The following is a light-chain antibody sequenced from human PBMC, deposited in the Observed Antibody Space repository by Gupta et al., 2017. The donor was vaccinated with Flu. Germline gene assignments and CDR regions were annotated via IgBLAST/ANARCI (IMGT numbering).Light chain of an antibody. Sequence: SSVLTPHPAVSVAFRQTVRITCQGDSLRNSYASWYQQKPGQAPVLVIYAKNIRPSGSPDRFSGSSSGNTAALTITGAQAEEEADYYCNSRDSTDNNQAVFGGGTKLTVL. CDR1: SLRNSY. CDR3: NSRDSTDNNQAV. J-gene: IGLJ2*01. V-gene: IGLV3-19*01. CDR2: AKN.